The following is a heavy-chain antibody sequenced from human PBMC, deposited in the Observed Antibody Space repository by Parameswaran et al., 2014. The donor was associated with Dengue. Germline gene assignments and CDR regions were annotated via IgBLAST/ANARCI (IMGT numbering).Heavy chain of an antibody. V-gene: IGHV4-34*01. CDR2: INHSGST. J-gene: IGHJ5*02. CDR3: ARGWGNRIFGVVIITYNWFDP. D-gene: IGHD3-3*01. Sequence: RWIRQPPGKGLEWIGEINHSGSTNYNPSLKSRVTISVDTSKNQFSLKLSSVTAADTAVYYCARGWGNRIFGVVIITYNWFDPWGQGTLVTVSS.